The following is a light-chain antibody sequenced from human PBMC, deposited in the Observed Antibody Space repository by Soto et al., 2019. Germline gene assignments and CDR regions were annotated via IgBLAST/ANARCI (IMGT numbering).Light chain of an antibody. CDR3: QQRSSWPFT. CDR2: AIS. J-gene: IGKJ3*01. V-gene: IGKV3-11*01. CDR1: QNINSY. Sequence: EIVLTQSPATLSLSPGERATLSCRASQNINSYLAWYQQKPGQAPRLLIYAISNRATGIPARFSGSGSGTDFTLSISSLEPEDFAVYYCQQRSSWPFTFGPGTKVDIK.